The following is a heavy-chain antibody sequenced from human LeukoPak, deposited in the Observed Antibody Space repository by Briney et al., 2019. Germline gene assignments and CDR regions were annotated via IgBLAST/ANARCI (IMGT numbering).Heavy chain of an antibody. CDR3: ARRRASSSGYYYDY. D-gene: IGHD3-22*01. V-gene: IGHV1-2*02. CDR2: INPNSGGT. J-gene: IGHJ4*02. Sequence: ALVKVSCKASGYTFTGYYMHWVRQAPGQGLEWMGWINPNSGGTNYAQKFQGRVTMTRDTSISTAYMELSRLRSDDTAVYYCARRRASSSGYYYDYWGQGTLVTVSS. CDR1: GYTFTGYY.